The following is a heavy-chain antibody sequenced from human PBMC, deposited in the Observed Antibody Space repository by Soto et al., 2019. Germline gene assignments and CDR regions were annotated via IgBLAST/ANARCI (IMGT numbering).Heavy chain of an antibody. CDR1: GYTFTSYY. CDR2: INPSGGST. CDR3: ARDSFYYDSSGYYSPFDY. Sequence: ASVKVSCKASGYTFTSYYTHWVRQAPGQGLEWMGIINPSGGSTSYAQKFQGRVTMTRDTSTSTVYMELSSLRSEDTAVYYCARDSFYYDSSGYYSPFDYWGQGTLVTVSS. V-gene: IGHV1-46*01. D-gene: IGHD3-22*01. J-gene: IGHJ4*02.